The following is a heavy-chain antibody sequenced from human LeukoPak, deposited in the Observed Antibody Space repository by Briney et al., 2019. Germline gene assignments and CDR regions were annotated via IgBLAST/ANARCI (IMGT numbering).Heavy chain of an antibody. Sequence: KPSETLSLTCAVYGGSFSGYYWSWIRQPPGKGLEGIGEINHSGSTNYNPSLKSRVTISVDTSKNQFSLKLSDVTAAYTAVYYCARVYSSTSCFDVWGQGTTVTVSS. CDR1: GGSFSGYY. D-gene: IGHD2-2*01. V-gene: IGHV4-34*01. CDR3: ARVYSSTSCFDV. CDR2: INHSGST. J-gene: IGHJ6*02.